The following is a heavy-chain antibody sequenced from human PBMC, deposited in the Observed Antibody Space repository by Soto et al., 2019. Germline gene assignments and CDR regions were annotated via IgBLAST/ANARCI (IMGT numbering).Heavy chain of an antibody. J-gene: IGHJ2*01. D-gene: IGHD1-26*01. CDR1: GFTVSSSY. V-gene: IGHV3-66*04. CDR2: IYSDGNT. Sequence: EVQLVESGGGLVQPGGSLRLSCAASGFTVSSSYMGWVRQAPGKGLEWVSSIYSDGNTYYADSVRGRFTISIDNSKDTLYLQMNSLRVDDTDMYYCARHVGYYWYFDLWGRGTLVTVSS. CDR3: ARHVGYYWYFDL.